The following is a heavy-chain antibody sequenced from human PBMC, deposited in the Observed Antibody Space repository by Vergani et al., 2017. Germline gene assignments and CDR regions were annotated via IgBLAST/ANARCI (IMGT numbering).Heavy chain of an antibody. CDR3: ARGRPCSSTSCYYYYGMDV. CDR1: GYTFTGYY. V-gene: IGHV1-2*02. CDR2: INPNSGGT. D-gene: IGHD2-2*01. J-gene: IGHJ6*02. Sequence: QVQLVQSGAEVKKPGASVKVSCKASGYTFTGYYMHWVRQAPGQGLEWMGWINPNSGGTNYAQKFQGRVTMTRDTSISTAYMELSRLRSDDTAVYYCARGRPCSSTSCYYYYGMDVWGQGTTVTVSS.